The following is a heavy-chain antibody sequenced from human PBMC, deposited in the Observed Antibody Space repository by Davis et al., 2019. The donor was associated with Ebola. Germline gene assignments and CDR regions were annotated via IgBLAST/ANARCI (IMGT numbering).Heavy chain of an antibody. Sequence: GESLKISCAASGFTVSSNYMSWVHQAPGKGLEWVSVIYSGGSTYYADSVKGRFTISRDNSKNTLYLQMNSLRAEDTAVYYCARDPGWDGMDVWGQGTTVTVSS. CDR1: GFTVSSNY. CDR2: IYSGGST. J-gene: IGHJ6*02. V-gene: IGHV3-66*02. D-gene: IGHD3-16*01. CDR3: ARDPGWDGMDV.